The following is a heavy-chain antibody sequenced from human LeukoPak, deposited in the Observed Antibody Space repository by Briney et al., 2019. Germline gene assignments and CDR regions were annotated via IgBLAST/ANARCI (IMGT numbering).Heavy chain of an antibody. CDR1: GFTFSNAW. D-gene: IGHD5-18*01. CDR2: ISSSSSTI. V-gene: IGHV3-48*02. Sequence: QPGGSLRRSCAASGFTFSNAWMNWVRQAPGKGLEWVSYISSSSSTIYYADSVKGRFTISRDNAKNSLYLQMNSLRDEDTAVYYCARDLGTAMVPGYYYGMDVWGQGTTVTVSS. CDR3: ARDLGTAMVPGYYYGMDV. J-gene: IGHJ6*02.